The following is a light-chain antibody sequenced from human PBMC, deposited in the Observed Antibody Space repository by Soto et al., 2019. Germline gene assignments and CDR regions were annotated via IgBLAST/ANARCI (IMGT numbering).Light chain of an antibody. V-gene: IGKV3-20*01. CDR2: GTS. CDR1: QSVSSTY. Sequence: EVVLTQSPATLSLSPCEISTLSCSVSQSVSSTYLAWYQQQPGQAPRLRMSGTSNRATGTPDRFSGSGSGTDFTLTISRLEPEDFAVYYCQQYGSPPITFGQGTRLEIK. J-gene: IGKJ5*01. CDR3: QQYGSPPIT.